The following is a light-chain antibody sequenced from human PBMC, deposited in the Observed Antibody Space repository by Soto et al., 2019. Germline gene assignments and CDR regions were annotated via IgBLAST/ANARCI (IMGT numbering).Light chain of an antibody. CDR2: EVS. CDR1: TSDVGSYDL. V-gene: IGLV2-23*02. CDR3: CSFAGSSNLYV. Sequence: QSVLTQPASVSGSPGQSITISCTGTTSDVGSYDLVSWYQHHPGKAPKLLIYEVSKRPSGVSDRFPGSKSGNTASLTISGLQTEDEADYYCCSFAGSSNLYVFGTGTKVTVL. J-gene: IGLJ1*01.